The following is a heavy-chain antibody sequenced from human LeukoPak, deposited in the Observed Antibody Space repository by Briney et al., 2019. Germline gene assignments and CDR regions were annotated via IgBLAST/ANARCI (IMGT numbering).Heavy chain of an antibody. Sequence: ASVKVSCKASGYTFTSYGISWVRQAPGQGLEWMGWISAYNGNTNYAQKLQGRVTMTTDTSTSTAYMELRSLRSDDTAVYYCARVNKYYYGSGSSSYYFDYWGQGTLVTVSS. CDR2: ISAYNGNT. CDR1: GYTFTSYG. D-gene: IGHD3-10*01. J-gene: IGHJ4*02. V-gene: IGHV1-18*01. CDR3: ARVNKYYYGSGSSSYYFDY.